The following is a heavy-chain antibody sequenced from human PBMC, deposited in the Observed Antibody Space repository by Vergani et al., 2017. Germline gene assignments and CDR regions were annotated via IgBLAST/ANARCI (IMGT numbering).Heavy chain of an antibody. J-gene: IGHJ5*02. CDR3: AKDRDSSGWYGGNWFDP. V-gene: IGHV3-23*01. CDR2: ISRSGGSI. D-gene: IGHD6-19*01. Sequence: EVQLFESGGGLVQPGGSLRLSCAASGFTFSSYAMSWVRQAPGKGLEWVSAISRSGGSIYYADSVKGRFTISRDNAKNSLYLQMNSLRAEDTAVYYGAKDRDSSGWYGGNWFDPWGQGTLVTVSS. CDR1: GFTFSSYA.